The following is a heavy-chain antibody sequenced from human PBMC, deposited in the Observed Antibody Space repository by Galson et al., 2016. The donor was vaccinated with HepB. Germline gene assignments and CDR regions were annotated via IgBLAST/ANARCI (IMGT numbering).Heavy chain of an antibody. CDR2: IWDGGKNR. CDR1: GFTFSRYG. Sequence: SLRLSCAASGFTFSRYGMHWVRQAPGKGLEWVAVIWDGGKNRYYVDTVQGRFTLSRDTSKNTVYLQMNRLRSEDTAVYYCARDKTGYGEYGWHLTDAFDVWGQGTTVTVSS. V-gene: IGHV3-33*01. J-gene: IGHJ3*01. D-gene: IGHD4-17*01. CDR3: ARDKTGYGEYGWHLTDAFDV.